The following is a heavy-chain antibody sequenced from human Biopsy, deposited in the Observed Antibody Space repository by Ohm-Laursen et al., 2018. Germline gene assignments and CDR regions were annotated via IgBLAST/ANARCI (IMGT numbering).Heavy chain of an antibody. CDR3: ARDYDTSGYYYVS. V-gene: IGHV4-39*01. J-gene: IGHJ5*02. D-gene: IGHD3-22*01. CDR2: IFYRGST. CDR1: GGSISNNNYY. Sequence: SDTLSLTCTVSGGSISNNNYYWGWIRQPPGKGLEWFGSIFYRGSTHYKPSLKSRVNISVVTSKNQFSLKLNSVSAADTAVYYCARDYDTSGYYYVSWGQGTLVTVSS.